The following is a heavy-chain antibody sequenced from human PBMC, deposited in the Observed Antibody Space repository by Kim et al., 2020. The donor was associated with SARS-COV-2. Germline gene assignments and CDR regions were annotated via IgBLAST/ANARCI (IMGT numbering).Heavy chain of an antibody. CDR3: VRRGDKGGFYFDY. V-gene: IGHV4-59*08. J-gene: IGHJ4*02. Sequence: YNPSLRRRVTISVATSKNQFSLKLSSVTAADTAVYYCVRRGDKGGFYFDYWGQGTLVTVSS.